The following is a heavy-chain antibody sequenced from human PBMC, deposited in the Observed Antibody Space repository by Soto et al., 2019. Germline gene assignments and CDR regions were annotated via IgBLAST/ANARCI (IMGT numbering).Heavy chain of an antibody. J-gene: IGHJ4*02. D-gene: IGHD4-17*01. V-gene: IGHV1-69*02. CDR1: GGTFSSYT. CDR2: IIPILGIA. Sequence: SVKVSCKASGGTFSSYTISWVRQAPGQGLEWMGRIIPILGIANYAQKFQGRVTITADKSTSTAYMELSSLRSEDTAVYYCATATTVTTSDVDYWGQGTLVTVSS. CDR3: ATATTVTTSDVDY.